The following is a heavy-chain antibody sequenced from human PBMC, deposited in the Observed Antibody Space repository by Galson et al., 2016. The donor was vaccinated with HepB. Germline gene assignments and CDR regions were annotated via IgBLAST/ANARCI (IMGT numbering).Heavy chain of an antibody. CDR2: ISAYSGDT. V-gene: IGHV1-18*04. Sequence: SVKVSCKASGYTFLGYGINWVRQAPGQGLEWMGWISAYSGDTNYAQTFQVRLTMTTDTSTSTAYMELRSLRSDDTAIYYCARGYDDSSGFYSDFDYWGQGTLVTVSS. J-gene: IGHJ4*02. CDR1: GYTFLGYG. CDR3: ARGYDDSSGFYSDFDY. D-gene: IGHD3-22*01.